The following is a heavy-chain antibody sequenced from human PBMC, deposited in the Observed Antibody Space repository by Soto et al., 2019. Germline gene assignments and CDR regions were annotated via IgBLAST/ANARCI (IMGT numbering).Heavy chain of an antibody. Sequence: QVQLVQSGAEVKKPGASVKVSCKASGYTFTSYAMHWVRQAPGQRLEWMGWINAGNGNTKYSQKFQCRVTSTRDTSAISAYMELSSLRSEDTAVYYCSVVVITTTSRRAFDIWGQGTMVTVSS. CDR3: SVVVITTTSRRAFDI. CDR1: GYTFTSYA. V-gene: IGHV1-3*01. J-gene: IGHJ3*02. CDR2: INAGNGNT. D-gene: IGHD3-22*01.